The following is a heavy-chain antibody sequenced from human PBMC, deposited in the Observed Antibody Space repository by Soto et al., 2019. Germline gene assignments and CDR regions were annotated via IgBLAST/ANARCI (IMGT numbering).Heavy chain of an antibody. CDR3: ARDLVIPRGSSAGNGMDV. V-gene: IGHV3-11*01. J-gene: IGHJ6*02. CDR2: ISSSGSTI. Sequence: ESGGGLVKPGGSLRLSCAASGFTFSDYYMSWIRQAPGKGLEWVSYISSSGSTIYYADSVKGRFTISRDNAKNSLYLQMNRLRAVDPAVYYCARDLVIPRGSSAGNGMDVWGQGTTVTVSS. CDR1: GFTFSDYY. D-gene: IGHD6-6*01.